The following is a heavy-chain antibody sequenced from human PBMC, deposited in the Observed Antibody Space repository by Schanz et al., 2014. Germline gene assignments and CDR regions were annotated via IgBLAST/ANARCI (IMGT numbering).Heavy chain of an antibody. D-gene: IGHD6-13*01. V-gene: IGHV3-33*08. CDR1: GFTFSSYA. Sequence: QVQLVESGGGVVQPGRSLRLSCAASGFTFSSYAMHWVRQAPGKGLEWVAAMSYDGSIKYYGDSVKGRFTISRDNAKNSLYLQMNSLRAEDTAVYYCAREQIMAAAGLVDYWGHGTLVTVSS. J-gene: IGHJ4*01. CDR3: AREQIMAAAGLVDY. CDR2: MSYDGSIK.